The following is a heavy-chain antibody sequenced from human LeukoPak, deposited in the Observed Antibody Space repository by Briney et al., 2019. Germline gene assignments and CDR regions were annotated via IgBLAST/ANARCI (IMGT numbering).Heavy chain of an antibody. D-gene: IGHD6-19*01. Sequence: GGSLRLSCAASGFTFSSYSMNWVRQAPGKGLEWVSYISSSSSTMYYADSVKGRFTISRDNAKNSLYLQMNSLRAEDTAVYYCARVSSGWLLYYFDYWGQGTLVTVSS. CDR1: GFTFSSYS. J-gene: IGHJ4*02. V-gene: IGHV3-48*01. CDR2: ISSSSSTM. CDR3: ARVSSGWLLYYFDY.